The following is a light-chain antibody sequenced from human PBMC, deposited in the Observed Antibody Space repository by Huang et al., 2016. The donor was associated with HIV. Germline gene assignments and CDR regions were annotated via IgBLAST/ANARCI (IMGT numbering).Light chain of an antibody. CDR2: GAS. J-gene: IGKJ1*01. Sequence: EIVMTQSRATLSVSPGERATLSCRASQSVSSNLAWYQQKPGQAPRLLIYGASTRAPGIPARFSGSGSGTEFTLTISSLQSEDFVVYYCQQYNKWPVTFGQGTKVEIK. V-gene: IGKV3-15*01. CDR3: QQYNKWPVT. CDR1: QSVSSN.